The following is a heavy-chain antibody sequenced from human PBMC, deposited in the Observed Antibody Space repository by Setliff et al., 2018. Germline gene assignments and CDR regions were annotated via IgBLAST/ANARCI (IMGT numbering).Heavy chain of an antibody. V-gene: IGHV1-2*02. CDR3: VRESRSTWYRRDF. J-gene: IGHJ4*02. CDR2: IDPNNGDT. Sequence: GASVKVSCKASGYSFTDYFIHWVRQAPGQGPAWIGWIDPNNGDTRYAGNFQGRVTVTRDTSISTVYMELTRLTSDDTAVYFCVRESRSTWYRRDFWGQGTLVTVSS. CDR1: GYSFTDYF. D-gene: IGHD6-13*01.